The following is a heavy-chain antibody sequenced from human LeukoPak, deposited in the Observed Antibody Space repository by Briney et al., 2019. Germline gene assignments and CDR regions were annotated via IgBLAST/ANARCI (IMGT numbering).Heavy chain of an antibody. CDR1: GFIFSNYW. CDR3: VRNYYGSSGFRNYFDD. CDR2: IKQDGSEK. V-gene: IGHV3-7*02. D-gene: IGHD3-22*01. J-gene: IGHJ4*02. Sequence: GGSLRLSCAASGFIFSNYWTTWVRQAPGKGLEWVANIKQDGSEKYYVDSVKGRFTISRDNAKNSLYLQMNSLRAEDTAVFYCVRNYYGSSGFRNYFDDWGQGTLVTVSS.